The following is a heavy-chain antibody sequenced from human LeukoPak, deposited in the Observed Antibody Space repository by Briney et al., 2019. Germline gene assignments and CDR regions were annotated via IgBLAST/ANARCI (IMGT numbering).Heavy chain of an antibody. Sequence: NPSQTLSLTCAVSGGSISSGGYSWSWIRQPPGKGLEWIGYIYHSGSTYYNPSLKSRVTISVDRSKNQFSLKLSSVTAADTAVYYCARAVGISLNYGMDVWGQGTTVTVSS. CDR1: GGSISSGGYS. D-gene: IGHD3-22*01. CDR2: IYHSGST. J-gene: IGHJ6*02. CDR3: ARAVGISLNYGMDV. V-gene: IGHV4-30-2*01.